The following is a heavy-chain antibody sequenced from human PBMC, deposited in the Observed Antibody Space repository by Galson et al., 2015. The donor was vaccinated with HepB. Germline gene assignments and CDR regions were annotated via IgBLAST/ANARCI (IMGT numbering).Heavy chain of an antibody. V-gene: IGHV3-23*01. CDR3: ASRITTFEN. CDR1: GFTFSSYA. J-gene: IGHJ4*02. D-gene: IGHD3-3*01. Sequence: SLRLSCAVSGFTFSSYAMSWVRQAPGKGLEWVSSISERDGSTNYADSVKGRFTISRDNSKNTLYLQMNSLRDEDTAIYYCASRITTFENWGQGTLVTVSS. CDR2: ISERDGST.